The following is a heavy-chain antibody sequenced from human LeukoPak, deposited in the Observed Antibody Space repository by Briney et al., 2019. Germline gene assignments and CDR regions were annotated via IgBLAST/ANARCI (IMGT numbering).Heavy chain of an antibody. D-gene: IGHD2-8*02. CDR2: IWYDGGIK. Sequence: GGSLKLSCAASGFTFNTFGMNWVRQAPGKGLEWVAVIWYDGGIKYYADSVKGRFTVSRDNSKSTLYLQLNSLRAGDTAVYCCARISCTGNSCRPYSYYDMDVWGQGTTVTVSS. CDR3: ARISCTGNSCRPYSYYDMDV. V-gene: IGHV3-33*01. J-gene: IGHJ6*02. CDR1: GFTFNTFG.